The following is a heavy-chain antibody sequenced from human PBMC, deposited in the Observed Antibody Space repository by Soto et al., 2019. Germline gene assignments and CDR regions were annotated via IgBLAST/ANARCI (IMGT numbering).Heavy chain of an antibody. CDR3: ASAVANTRNGLDI. CDR1: GFTFSNHW. J-gene: IGHJ3*02. V-gene: IGHV3-74*01. CDR2: ISSDGGVA. Sequence: GSLRLSCAASGFTFSNHWIHWVRQATGKGLVWVSRISSDGGVATYADSVKGRFTISRDNAKNTLYLQMNSLRAEDTAVYYCASAVANTRNGLDIWGQGTMVTVSS. D-gene: IGHD5-12*01.